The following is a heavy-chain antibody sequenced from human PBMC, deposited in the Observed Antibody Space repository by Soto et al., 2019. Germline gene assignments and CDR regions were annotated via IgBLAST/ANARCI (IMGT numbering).Heavy chain of an antibody. J-gene: IGHJ5*02. V-gene: IGHV1-69*06. CDR1: GGFNSYS. CDR3: ARGGPVIIPAATNWFDP. D-gene: IGHD2-2*01. Sequence: QVQLVQSGAEVKKPGSSVKVSCRGSGGFNSYSISWVRQAPGQGLEWMGGIIPIFATPTYAQKFQGRVTITADKSTYTSYMELSRLTSEDTAVDYCARGGPVIIPAATNWFDPWGQGTLVSVSS. CDR2: IIPIFATP.